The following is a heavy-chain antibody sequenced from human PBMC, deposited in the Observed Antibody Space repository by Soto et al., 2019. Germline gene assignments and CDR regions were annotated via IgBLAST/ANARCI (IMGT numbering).Heavy chain of an antibody. Sequence: GGSLRLSCAASGFTFISYAMHWVRQAPGKGLEWVAVISYDGSNKYYADSVKGRFTISRDNSKNTLYLQMNSLRAEDTAVYYGAREKLGGRTTYYSCHGMDVWGQGTTVTVSS. V-gene: IGHV3-30-3*01. CDR3: AREKLGGRTTYYSCHGMDV. CDR1: GFTFISYA. D-gene: IGHD1-1*01. J-gene: IGHJ6*02. CDR2: ISYDGSNK.